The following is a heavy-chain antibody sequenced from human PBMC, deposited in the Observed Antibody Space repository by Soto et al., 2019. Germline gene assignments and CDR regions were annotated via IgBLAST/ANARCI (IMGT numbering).Heavy chain of an antibody. CDR2: INHSGST. CDR1: GGSISGCY. Sequence: SETLSLTCTISGGSISGCYWGWIRQPPGKGLEWIGEINHSGSTNYNPSLKSRVTISVDTSKNQFSLKLSSVTAADTAVYYCARVSGIYFYGMDVWGQGTTVT. CDR3: ARVSGIYFYGMDV. J-gene: IGHJ6*02. D-gene: IGHD3-10*01. V-gene: IGHV4-34*01.